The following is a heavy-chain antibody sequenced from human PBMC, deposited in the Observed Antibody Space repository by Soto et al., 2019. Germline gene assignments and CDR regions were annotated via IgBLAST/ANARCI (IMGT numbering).Heavy chain of an antibody. CDR2: ISGSGGST. CDR1: GFTFSSYA. V-gene: IGHV3-23*01. J-gene: IGHJ1*01. D-gene: IGHD6-6*01. Sequence: GGSLRLSCAASGFTFSSYAMSWVRQAPGKGLEWVSAISGSGGSTYYADSVKGRFTISRDNSKNTLYLQMNSLRAEDTAVYYCAKDGVYSSSSPEDFQHWGQGTLVTVSS. CDR3: AKDGVYSSSSPEDFQH.